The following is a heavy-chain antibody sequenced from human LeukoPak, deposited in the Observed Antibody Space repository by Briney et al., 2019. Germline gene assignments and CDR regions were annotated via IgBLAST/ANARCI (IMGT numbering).Heavy chain of an antibody. CDR1: GRSFSGYY. V-gene: IGHV4-34*01. CDR2: INHSGST. CDR3: ARGRGYSYGTGHYFDY. D-gene: IGHD5-18*01. J-gene: IGHJ4*02. Sequence: SATLSLTCAVYGRSFSGYYWGWIRQPPGKGLEWTGEINHSGSTQHNPPLKSQVTISVDTSKNQFALKLSSVTAADTAVYYCARGRGYSYGTGHYFDYWVQGSLVTVSS.